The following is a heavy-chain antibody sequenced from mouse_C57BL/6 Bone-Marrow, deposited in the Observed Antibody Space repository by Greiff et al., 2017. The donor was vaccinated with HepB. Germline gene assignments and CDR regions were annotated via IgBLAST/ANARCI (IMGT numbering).Heavy chain of an antibody. Sequence: VKLMESGPGLVAPSQSLSITCTVSGFSLTSYAISWVRQPPGKGLEWLGVIWTGGGTNYNSALKSRLSISKDNSKSQVFLKMNSLQTDDTARYYCATSPSTMITAPFAYWGQGTLVTVSA. J-gene: IGHJ3*01. D-gene: IGHD2-4*01. CDR1: GFSLTSYA. CDR2: IWTGGGT. CDR3: ATSPSTMITAPFAY. V-gene: IGHV2-9-1*01.